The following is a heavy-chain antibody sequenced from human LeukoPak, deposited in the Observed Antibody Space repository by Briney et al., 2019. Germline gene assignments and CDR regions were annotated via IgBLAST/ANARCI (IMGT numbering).Heavy chain of an antibody. CDR3: ARKPLLNWFDP. J-gene: IGHJ5*02. Sequence: SETLSLTCTVSGYSISSGFYWGWIRQPPGKGLEWIGTISHSGTTYYNPSLKSRVSISVDTSKNQFSLKLSSVTAADTAVYYCARKPLLNWFDPWGQGTLVTVSS. CDR1: GYSISSGFY. D-gene: IGHD2/OR15-2a*01. CDR2: ISHSGTT. V-gene: IGHV4-38-2*02.